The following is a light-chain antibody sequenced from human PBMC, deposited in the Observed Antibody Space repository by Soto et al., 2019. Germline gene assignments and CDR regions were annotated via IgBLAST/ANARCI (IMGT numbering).Light chain of an antibody. CDR2: GVS. CDR3: QQSYSGPPT. J-gene: IGKJ2*01. CDR1: QNVAKF. V-gene: IGKV1-39*01. Sequence: DIQVTQSPSSLSASLGDRVAITCRTSQNVAKFLNWYQQRPGKAPKLLILGVSSLQSGVPSRFSGSGSGTKFTLTISSLQPDDCVTYYCQQSYSGPPTFGQGTKVEIK.